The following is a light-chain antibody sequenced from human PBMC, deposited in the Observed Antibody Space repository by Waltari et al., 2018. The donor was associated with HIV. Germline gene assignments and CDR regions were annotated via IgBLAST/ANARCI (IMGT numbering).Light chain of an antibody. Sequence: QSALTQPASVSGSPGQSITISCAGTNFDVGAYEYVSWFQQPPGKAPKLLISEVSARPRGVTERFSGSKSGNTASLTISGLQAEDEADYYCTSYTVTNTYVFGTGTKVAVL. CDR3: TSYTVTNTYV. J-gene: IGLJ1*01. CDR1: NFDVGAYEY. CDR2: EVS. V-gene: IGLV2-14*01.